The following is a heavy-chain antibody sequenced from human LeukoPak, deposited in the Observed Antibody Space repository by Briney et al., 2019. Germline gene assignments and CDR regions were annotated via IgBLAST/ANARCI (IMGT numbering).Heavy chain of an antibody. V-gene: IGHV4-34*01. CDR3: ASRGYCSSTSCPPPGY. Sequence: SETLSLTCVVYGGSFSGYYWTWIRQPPRKGREWIGEINHSGDTNYNPSFKSRVTISVDTSKNQSSLKLSSVTAADTAVYYCASRGYCSSTSCPPPGYWGQGTLVTVSS. D-gene: IGHD2-2*01. CDR1: GGSFSGYY. J-gene: IGHJ4*02. CDR2: INHSGDT.